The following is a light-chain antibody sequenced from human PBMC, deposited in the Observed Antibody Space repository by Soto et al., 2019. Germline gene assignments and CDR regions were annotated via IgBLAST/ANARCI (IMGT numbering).Light chain of an antibody. V-gene: IGKV3-11*01. CDR2: DAS. CDR1: QSVSSY. CDR3: QQRSSWPLT. J-gene: IGKJ4*01. Sequence: EIVLTQSPATLSLSPGERATLSCRASQSVSSYLAWYQQKVGQAPRLLIYDASNRATGIPVRFSGSGSGTDFTLTISSLEPEGFAVYYCQQRSSWPLTFGGGTKLEIK.